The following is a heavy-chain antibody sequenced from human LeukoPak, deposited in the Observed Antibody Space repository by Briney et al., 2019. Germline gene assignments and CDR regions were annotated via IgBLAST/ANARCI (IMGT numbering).Heavy chain of an antibody. CDR3: ARAGAYHFDN. CDR2: INTDTRGT. V-gene: IGHV3-74*01. J-gene: IGHJ4*02. CDR1: GFTFSSYS. D-gene: IGHD3-16*01. Sequence: GGSLRLSCAASGFTFSSYSMNWVRQGPGKGLVWVSIINTDTRGTYSADSVKGRFTISRDNAKNTLYLQMNSLRAEDTAVYYCARAGAYHFDNWGQGTLVTVSS.